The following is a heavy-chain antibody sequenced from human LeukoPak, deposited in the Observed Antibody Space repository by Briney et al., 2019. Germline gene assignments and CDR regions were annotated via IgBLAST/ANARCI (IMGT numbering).Heavy chain of an antibody. D-gene: IGHD2-2*01. CDR3: ASPSRYCSSTSCYGY. CDR1: GGTFSSYA. Sequence: ASVKVSCKASGGTFSSYAISWVRQAPGQGLEWMGGIIPIFGTANYAQKFQGRVTITADESTSTAYMELSRLRSEDTAVYYCASPSRYCSSTSCYGYWGQGTLVTVSS. J-gene: IGHJ4*02. V-gene: IGHV1-69*13. CDR2: IIPIFGTA.